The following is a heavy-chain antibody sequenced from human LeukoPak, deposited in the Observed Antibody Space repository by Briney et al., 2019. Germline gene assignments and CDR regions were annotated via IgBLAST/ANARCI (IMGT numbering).Heavy chain of an antibody. Sequence: GASVKVSCKASGYTFTSYAMHWVRQAPGQRLEWMGWINAGNGNTKYSQKFQGRVTITRDTSASTAYMELSSLRSEDTAVYYCARVLLWFGEFMAHDAFDIWGQGTMVTVSS. CDR1: GYTFTSYA. V-gene: IGHV1-3*01. CDR3: ARVLLWFGEFMAHDAFDI. CDR2: INAGNGNT. J-gene: IGHJ3*02. D-gene: IGHD3-10*01.